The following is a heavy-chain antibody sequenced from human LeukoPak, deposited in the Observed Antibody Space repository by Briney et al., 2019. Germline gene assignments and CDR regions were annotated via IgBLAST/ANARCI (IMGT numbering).Heavy chain of an antibody. CDR3: AKGIHSTGYYPFDY. J-gene: IGHJ4*02. D-gene: IGHD3-22*01. Sequence: RGSLRLSCAASGFTFSSYAMSWVRQAPGKGLEWVSGIGESGDNTYYADSVKGRFTISRDTSKSTLYLQLNSLRAEDTAIYYCAKGIHSTGYYPFDYWGQGTLVTVSS. CDR1: GFTFSSYA. V-gene: IGHV3-23*01. CDR2: IGESGDNT.